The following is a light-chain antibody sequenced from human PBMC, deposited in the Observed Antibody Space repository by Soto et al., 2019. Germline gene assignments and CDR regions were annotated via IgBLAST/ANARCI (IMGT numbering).Light chain of an antibody. CDR2: GNT. J-gene: IGLJ2*01. CDR3: QSYDSSLSAVV. CDR1: SSNIGAGYD. V-gene: IGLV1-40*01. Sequence: QSVLTQPPSVSGAPGQRVTISCTRSSSNIGAGYDVHWYQQLPGTAPKLLIYGNTNRPSGVPDRFSGSKSGTSASLAITGLQAEEEADYYCQSYDSSLSAVVFGGGTKLTVL.